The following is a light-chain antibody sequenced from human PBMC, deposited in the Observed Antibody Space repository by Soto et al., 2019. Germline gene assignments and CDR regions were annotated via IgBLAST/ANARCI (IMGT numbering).Light chain of an antibody. Sequence: IQMTQSTSNLSASIGDRVTITCRASQSISNWLAWYQQKPGKVPKLLIYKASTLESGVPSRFSGSGSGTEFTLIISSLQPDDFATYCCQQYDNYWTFAQGTKVAIK. CDR3: QQYDNYWT. CDR2: KAS. V-gene: IGKV1-5*03. J-gene: IGKJ1*01. CDR1: QSISNW.